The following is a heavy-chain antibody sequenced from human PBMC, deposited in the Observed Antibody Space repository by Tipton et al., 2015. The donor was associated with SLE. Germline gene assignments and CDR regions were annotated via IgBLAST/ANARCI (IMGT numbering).Heavy chain of an antibody. CDR2: INHSGST. D-gene: IGHD3-10*01. CDR1: GGSFSGYY. V-gene: IGHV4-34*01. Sequence: TLSLTCAVYGGSFSGYYWSWIRQPPGKGLEWIGEINHSGSTNYNPSLKSRVTISVDTSKNQFSLKLSSVTAADTAVYYCARGDGITMVQGQDYFDYWGQGTPVTVSS. J-gene: IGHJ4*02. CDR3: ARGDGITMVQGQDYFDY.